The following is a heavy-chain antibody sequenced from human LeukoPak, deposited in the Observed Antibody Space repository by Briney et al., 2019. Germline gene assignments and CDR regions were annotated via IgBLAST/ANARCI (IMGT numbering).Heavy chain of an antibody. D-gene: IGHD1-26*01. J-gene: IGHJ5*02. CDR3: ARDPIVGATTDWFDP. CDR1: GYTLTSYD. V-gene: IGHV1-8*01. CDR2: MNPHSGNT. Sequence: ASVKVSCKASGYTLTSYDINWVRQATGQGLEWMGWMNPHSGNTVYAQKFQGRVTMTRNTAISTAYMELSSLRSEDTAVYYCARDPIVGATTDWFDPWGQGTLVTVSS.